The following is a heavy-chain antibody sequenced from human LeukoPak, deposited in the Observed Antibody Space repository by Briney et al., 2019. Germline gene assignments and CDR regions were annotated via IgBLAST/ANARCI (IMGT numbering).Heavy chain of an antibody. V-gene: IGHV4-59*08. CDR2: IYYSGST. J-gene: IGHJ3*02. D-gene: IGHD4-17*01. Sequence: PSETLSLTCTVPGGSISSYYWSWIRQPPGKGLEWIGYIYYSGSTNYNPSLKSRVTISVDTSKNQFSLKLSSVTAADTAVYYCARLGTTSDAFDIWGQGTMVTVSS. CDR1: GGSISSYY. CDR3: ARLGTTSDAFDI.